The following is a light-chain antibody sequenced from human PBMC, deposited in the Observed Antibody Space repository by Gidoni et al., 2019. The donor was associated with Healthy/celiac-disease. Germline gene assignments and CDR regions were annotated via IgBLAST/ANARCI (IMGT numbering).Light chain of an antibody. CDR3: QQRSNWHT. Sequence: EIVLTQSPATLSLSPGERATLSCRASQSVSSYLAWYQQKPGQAPRLLIYDASNRATGIPARFSGSGSGTDFTLTISSLEPEDFAVYYCQQRSNWHTFXQGTRLEIK. CDR2: DAS. J-gene: IGKJ5*01. V-gene: IGKV3-11*01. CDR1: QSVSSY.